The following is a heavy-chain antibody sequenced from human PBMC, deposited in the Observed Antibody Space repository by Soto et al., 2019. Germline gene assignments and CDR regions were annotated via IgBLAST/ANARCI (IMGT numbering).Heavy chain of an antibody. J-gene: IGHJ4*02. D-gene: IGHD5-12*01. V-gene: IGHV4-39*01. CDR1: GGSLSSRPYY. CDR2: INYSGST. Sequence: PSETLSLTSSVSGGSLSSRPYYWGWIRQPPGKGLEWLGRINYSGSTYYNPSLKSRVTISVDTSKNQFSPKLSSVTAADTAVYYCARLTGMVATYWGQGTLVTVS. CDR3: ARLTGMVATY.